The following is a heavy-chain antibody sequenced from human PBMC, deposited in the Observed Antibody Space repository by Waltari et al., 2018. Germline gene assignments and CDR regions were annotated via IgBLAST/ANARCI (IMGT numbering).Heavy chain of an antibody. CDR2: IYQSGST. V-gene: IGHV4-38-2*01. D-gene: IGHD1-26*01. J-gene: IGHJ4*02. CDR3: ARHQVGGRDFEY. CDR1: GYSISSGYY. Sequence: QVQLHESGPGLVKSSETLSLTCAVSGYSISSGYYWGWIRQPPGKGLEWSGTIYQSGSTYYNPSLKIRITISLDTSKNQFSLRLNSVTAADTAVYYCARHQVGGRDFEYWGQGTLVTVSS.